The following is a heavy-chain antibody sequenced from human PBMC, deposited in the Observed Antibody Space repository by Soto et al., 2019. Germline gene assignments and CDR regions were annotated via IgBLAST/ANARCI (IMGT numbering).Heavy chain of an antibody. D-gene: IGHD4-17*01. CDR2: IYYSGST. Sequence: QVQLQESGPGLVKPSQTLSLTCTVSGGSISSGGYYWSWIRQHPGKGLEWIGYIYYSGSTYYNPSHKSRVTISVDTSKNQCSLKLSSVTAADTAVYYCASTAPSDYQTGFDYWGQGTLVTVSS. V-gene: IGHV4-31*03. CDR1: GGSISSGGYY. CDR3: ASTAPSDYQTGFDY. J-gene: IGHJ4*02.